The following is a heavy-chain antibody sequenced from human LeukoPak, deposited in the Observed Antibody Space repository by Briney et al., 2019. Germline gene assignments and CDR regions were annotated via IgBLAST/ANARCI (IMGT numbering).Heavy chain of an antibody. CDR2: ISYDGSNK. D-gene: IGHD3-22*01. J-gene: IGHJ4*02. CDR3: ARDYYDSSGYYPWGY. V-gene: IGHV3-30*03. CDR1: GFTFSSYG. Sequence: GGSLRLSCAASGFTFSSYGMHWVRQAPGKGLEWVAVISYDGSNKYYADSVKGQFTSSRDNSKNTLYLQMNSLRAEDTAVYYCARDYYDSSGYYPWGYWGQGTLVTVSS.